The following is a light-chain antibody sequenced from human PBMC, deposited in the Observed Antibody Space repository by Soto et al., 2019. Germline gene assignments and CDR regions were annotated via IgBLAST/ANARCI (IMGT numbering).Light chain of an antibody. CDR2: DTS. J-gene: IGKJ5*01. Sequence: EIVLTQSPATLSLSPGERATLSCMAIQSLTNSFIAWYQQKPGQAPRLLIYDTSSRATGIPDRFSGGGSGTEFTLTISSLQSEDFAVYYCQQYNNWPPITFGQGTRLEIK. CDR3: QQYNNWPPIT. V-gene: IGKV3D-15*01. CDR1: QSLTNS.